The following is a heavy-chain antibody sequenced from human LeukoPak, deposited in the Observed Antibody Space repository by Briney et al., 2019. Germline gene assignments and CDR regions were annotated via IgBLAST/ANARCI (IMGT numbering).Heavy chain of an antibody. D-gene: IGHD1-1*01. CDR1: GYRFTSYA. Sequence: GASVKVSCKASGYRFTSYAMNWVRQAPGQGLEWMGWISTKNGNTNYAQKLQGRVTMTTDTSTSTAYMELRSLRSDDTAVYYCAREDNYWAFDHWGQGTLVTVSS. CDR3: AREDNYWAFDH. CDR2: ISTKNGNT. J-gene: IGHJ4*02. V-gene: IGHV1-18*01.